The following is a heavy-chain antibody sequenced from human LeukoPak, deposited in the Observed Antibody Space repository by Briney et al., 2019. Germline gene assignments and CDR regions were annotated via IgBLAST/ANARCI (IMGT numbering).Heavy chain of an antibody. CDR3: ASLVDSSGYYGLPYYMDV. D-gene: IGHD3-22*01. CDR2: IYHSGST. V-gene: IGHV4-38-2*01. Sequence: PGGSLRLSCAASGFTFSNAWMSWIRQPPGKGLEWIGSIYHSGSTYYNPSLKSRVTISVDTSKNQFSLKLSSVTAADTAVYYCASLVDSSGYYGLPYYMDVWGKGTTVTVSS. J-gene: IGHJ6*03. CDR1: GFTFSNAW.